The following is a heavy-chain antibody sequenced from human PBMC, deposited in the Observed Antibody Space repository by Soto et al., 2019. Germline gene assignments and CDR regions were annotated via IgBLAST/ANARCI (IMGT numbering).Heavy chain of an antibody. CDR3: ARGSYYSGWV. D-gene: IGHD6-19*01. CDR1: EDIVSSTSAA. J-gene: IGHJ4*02. Sequence: SQTLSLTCAISEDIVSSTSAAWSCIRQSPSRGLEWLGRTYYRSKWYSDYAVSVKSRITINPDTSKNQFSLQLNSVTPEDTAVYYCARGSYYSGWVWGQGTLVTVSS. V-gene: IGHV6-1*01. CDR2: TYYRSKWYS.